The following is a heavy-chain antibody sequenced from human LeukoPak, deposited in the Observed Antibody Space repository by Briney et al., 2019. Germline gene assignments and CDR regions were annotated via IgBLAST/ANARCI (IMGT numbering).Heavy chain of an antibody. J-gene: IGHJ5*02. Sequence: PSETLSLTCTVSGGSISSSSYYWGWIRQPPGKGLEWIGSIYYSGSTYYNPSLKSRVTISVDTSKNQFSLKLSSVTAADTAVYYCARAAYYYDSSGYRPPNWFDPWGQGTLVTVSS. V-gene: IGHV4-39*07. CDR3: ARAAYYYDSSGYRPPNWFDP. CDR2: IYYSGST. D-gene: IGHD3-22*01. CDR1: GGSISSSSYY.